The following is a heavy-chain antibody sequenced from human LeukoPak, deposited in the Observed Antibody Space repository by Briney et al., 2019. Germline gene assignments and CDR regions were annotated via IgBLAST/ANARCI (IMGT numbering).Heavy chain of an antibody. J-gene: IGHJ4*01. CDR1: GYSISSGYH. Sequence: TSETLSLTCAVSGYSISSGYHWGWIRQPPGKGLEWIGSISHSGSTYYNPSLKSRVTISVDTSKNQFSLKVSSVTAPDTAVYYCASRVYGLGSFNYWGQGTLVTVSS. CDR3: ASRVYGLGSFNY. D-gene: IGHD3-10*01. CDR2: ISHSGST. V-gene: IGHV4-38-2*01.